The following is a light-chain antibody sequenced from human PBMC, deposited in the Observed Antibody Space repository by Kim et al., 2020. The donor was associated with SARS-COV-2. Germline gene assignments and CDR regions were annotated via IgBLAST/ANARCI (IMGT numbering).Light chain of an antibody. CDR1: QSISSW. J-gene: IGKJ2*01. CDR3: QQYNSYPYT. CDR2: KAS. Sequence: SASVGDRGTITCRASQSISSWLAWYQQKPGKAPKLLIYKASSLESGVPSRFSGSESGTEFTLTISSLQPDDFATYYCQQYNSYPYTFGQGTKLE. V-gene: IGKV1-5*03.